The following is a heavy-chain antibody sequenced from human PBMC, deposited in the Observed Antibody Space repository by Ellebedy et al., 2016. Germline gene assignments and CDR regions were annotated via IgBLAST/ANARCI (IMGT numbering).Heavy chain of an antibody. V-gene: IGHV4-34*01. CDR2: INHNARA. CDR3: AADRGIRGCPDY. J-gene: IGHJ4*02. Sequence: SETLSLXCAVYDVAYSGYYWSWIRQSPGKGLEWIATINHNARADYNPSLRGRVLISLDKSKSQFSLTMTSVTADDTGLYYCAADRGIRGCPDYWGQGTLVTVSS. D-gene: IGHD6-19*01. CDR1: DVAYSGYY.